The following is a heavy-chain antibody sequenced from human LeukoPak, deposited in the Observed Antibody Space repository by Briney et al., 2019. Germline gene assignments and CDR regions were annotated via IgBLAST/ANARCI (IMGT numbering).Heavy chain of an antibody. D-gene: IGHD3-3*01. V-gene: IGHV1-69*13. CDR3: ARAVGVEKSTGYYYYGMDV. Sequence: SVKVSCKASGGTFSSYAISWVRQAPGQGLEWMGGIIPIFGTANYAQKFQGRVTITADESTSTAYMELSSLRSEDTAVYYCARAVGVEKSTGYYYYGMDVWAKGPRSPSP. CDR1: GGTFSSYA. J-gene: IGHJ6*02. CDR2: IIPIFGTA.